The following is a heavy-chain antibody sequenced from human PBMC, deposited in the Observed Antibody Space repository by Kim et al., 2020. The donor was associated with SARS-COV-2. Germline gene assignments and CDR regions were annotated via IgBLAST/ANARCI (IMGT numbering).Heavy chain of an antibody. V-gene: IGHV1-2*06. D-gene: IGHD3-22*01. J-gene: IGHJ4*02. CDR1: GYTFTGYY. Sequence: ASVKVSCKASGYTFTGYYMHWVRQAPGQGLEWMGRINPNSGGTNFAQKFQGRVTMTRDTSISTAYMELSRLRSDDTAVYYCARDPMPENYYDSSGYRSPSDYWGQGTLVTVSS. CDR2: INPNSGGT. CDR3: ARDPMPENYYDSSGYRSPSDY.